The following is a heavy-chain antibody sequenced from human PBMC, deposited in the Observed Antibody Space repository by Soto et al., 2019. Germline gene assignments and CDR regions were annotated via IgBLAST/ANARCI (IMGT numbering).Heavy chain of an antibody. J-gene: IGHJ6*02. CDR3: ARMAVGTHYYYGMDV. D-gene: IGHD6-19*01. CDR2: ISYSGST. V-gene: IGHV4-28*01. Sequence: QEQLQESGPGLVKPSDTLSLTCTVSGFSLRSSNYWGWIRQPPGKGLEWIGYISYSGSTSYTPSLMRRVTMSVDTSKTQFSLRLTSVTAVDTAVYYCARMAVGTHYYYGMDVWGQGTTVTVSS. CDR1: GFSLRSSNY.